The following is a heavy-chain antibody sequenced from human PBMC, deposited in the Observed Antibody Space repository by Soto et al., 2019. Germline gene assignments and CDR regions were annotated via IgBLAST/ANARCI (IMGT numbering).Heavy chain of an antibody. V-gene: IGHV3-23*01. CDR2: ISGSGGST. J-gene: IGHJ1*01. D-gene: IGHD6-19*01. CDR1: GFTFSRYA. Sequence: EVQLLESGGGLVQPGGSLRLSCAASGFTFSRYAMSWVRQAPGKGLEWVSAISGSGGSTYYADSVKGRFTISRDNSKNPLYLQMNSLRAEDTAVYYCAKDGTAVRRSDYFQHWGQGTLVTVSS. CDR3: AKDGTAVRRSDYFQH.